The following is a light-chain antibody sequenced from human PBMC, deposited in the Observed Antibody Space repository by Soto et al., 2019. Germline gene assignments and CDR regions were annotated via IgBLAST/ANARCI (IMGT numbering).Light chain of an antibody. CDR2: HAS. J-gene: IGKJ1*01. CDR3: QQYNSFWP. Sequence: DIQMTQSPSTLSASVGDRVTITCRASQSINNWLAWYQQKPGRAPKVLIYHASSLESGVPSRFSGSGSGTEFTLTLRILQPDDSATYYCQQYNSFWPFGQGTKVEIK. V-gene: IGKV1-5*01. CDR1: QSINNW.